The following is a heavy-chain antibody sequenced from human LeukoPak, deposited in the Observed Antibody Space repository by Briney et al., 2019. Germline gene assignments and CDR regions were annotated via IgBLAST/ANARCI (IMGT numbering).Heavy chain of an antibody. V-gene: IGHV4-61*02. CDR1: GGSVSDGNYY. D-gene: IGHD2/OR15-2a*01. Sequence: SETLSLTCTVSGGSVSDGNYYWTWVRQPAGKGLEWIGRIYSSENTKYHTSLKSRVTMSLDTSSNHFILRLTSVSAADQAVYYYAIVSNAANRTIEYWGQGSLVSVSS. CDR3: AIVSNAANRTIEY. CDR2: IYSSENT. J-gene: IGHJ4*02.